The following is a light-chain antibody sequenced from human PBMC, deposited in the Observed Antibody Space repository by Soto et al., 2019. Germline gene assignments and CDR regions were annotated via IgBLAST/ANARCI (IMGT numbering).Light chain of an antibody. CDR3: SSYTSSITLV. Sequence: QSALTQPASVSGSPGQSITISCTGTSSDVGGYNYVSWYQQHPGIAPKLMISEVSNRPSGVSNRFSGSKSGNTASLTISGLQDEDAADYYCSSYTSSITLVFGGGTKLTVL. CDR1: SSDVGGYNY. J-gene: IGLJ2*01. V-gene: IGLV2-14*01. CDR2: EVS.